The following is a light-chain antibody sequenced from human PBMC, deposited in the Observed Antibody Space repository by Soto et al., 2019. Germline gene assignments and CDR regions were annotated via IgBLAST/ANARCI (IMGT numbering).Light chain of an antibody. V-gene: IGKV3-20*01. J-gene: IGKJ1*01. CDR1: QSVSSSY. Sequence: EIVFTQSPGTLSLSPGERATLSCRASQSVSSSYLAWSQQKLGQAPRLLIYGASSRETGIPDRFSGSGAGTEFTLTISRLEPEDFAVYFCHQYGSSPWTFGQGTKVDIK. CDR3: HQYGSSPWT. CDR2: GAS.